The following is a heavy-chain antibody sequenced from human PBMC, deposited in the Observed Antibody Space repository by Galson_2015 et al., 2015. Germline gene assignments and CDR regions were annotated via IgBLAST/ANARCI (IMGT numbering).Heavy chain of an antibody. CDR1: GFTFSVYS. J-gene: IGHJ4*02. V-gene: IGHV3-48*02. Sequence: SLRLSCAASGFTFSVYSMNWVRQAPGKGLEWISYITSSSTPISYADSVKGRFTIFRDNAKNSLYLQTYSLRDEDTAVYYCARSVEGSLDYWGQGSLVTVSS. CDR2: ITSSSTPI. CDR3: ARSVEGSLDY.